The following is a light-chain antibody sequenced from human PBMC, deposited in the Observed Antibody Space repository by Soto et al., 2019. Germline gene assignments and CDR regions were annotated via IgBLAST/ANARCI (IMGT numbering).Light chain of an antibody. Sequence: LTQPASVSGSPGQSITISCTGTSGDIGTYHYVSWFQQHPGKAPKLIIHEVSHRPSGVSTRFSGSKSGTTASLTISGLQAEDEADYYCSSYRKSNTFVFGTGTKVTVL. V-gene: IGLV2-14*01. CDR1: SGDIGTYHY. J-gene: IGLJ1*01. CDR2: EVS. CDR3: SSYRKSNTFV.